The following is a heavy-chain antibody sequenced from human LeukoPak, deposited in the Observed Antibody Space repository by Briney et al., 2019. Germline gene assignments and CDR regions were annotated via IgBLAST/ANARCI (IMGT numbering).Heavy chain of an antibody. CDR3: AKGPYSFGWYDFDY. D-gene: IGHD6-19*01. V-gene: IGHV3-23*01. J-gene: IGHJ4*02. CDR2: ISGSGGST. Sequence: GGSLRLSCAASGFTFSTYAMSWVRQAPGKGLEWVSAISGSGGSTYYADSVKGRFTISRDNSKSTVYLQMNSLRAEDTAIYYCAKGPYSFGWYDFDYWGQGTPVTVSS. CDR1: GFTFSTYA.